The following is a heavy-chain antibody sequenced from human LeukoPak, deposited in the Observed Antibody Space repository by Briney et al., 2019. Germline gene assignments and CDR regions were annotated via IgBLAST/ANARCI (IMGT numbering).Heavy chain of an antibody. Sequence: SQTLSLTCTVSGGSISSDGYYWSWIRQHPGKGLEWIGYIYYSGSTYYNPSLRSRVTISVDTSKNQFSLKLSSVTAEDTAVYYCARMNDYYFDYWGQGTLVTVSS. CDR1: GGSISSDGYY. CDR2: IYYSGST. J-gene: IGHJ4*02. D-gene: IGHD1-1*01. CDR3: ARMNDYYFDY. V-gene: IGHV4-31*03.